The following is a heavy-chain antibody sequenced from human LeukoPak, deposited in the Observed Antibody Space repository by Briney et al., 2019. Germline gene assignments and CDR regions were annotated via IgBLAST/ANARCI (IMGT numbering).Heavy chain of an antibody. CDR1: GGSISSYY. J-gene: IGHJ4*02. CDR3: AGHHPRNTVDF. CDR2: ISDIGSI. D-gene: IGHD2/OR15-2a*01. Sequence: SETLSLTCTVSGGSISSYYWSWIRQPPGKGLEWIAYISDIGSINYNPSLKSRVAISLDTSKNQLSLKLRSVTAADTAVYYCAGHHPRNTVDFWGQGTLVTVSS. V-gene: IGHV4-59*08.